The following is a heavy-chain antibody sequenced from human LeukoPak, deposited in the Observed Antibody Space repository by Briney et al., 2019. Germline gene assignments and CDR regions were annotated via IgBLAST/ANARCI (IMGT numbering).Heavy chain of an antibody. CDR1: GFTFGDYA. J-gene: IGHJ4*02. V-gene: IGHV3-49*04. Sequence: GGSLRLSCTASGFTFGDYAMSWVRQAPGKGLEWVGFIRSKAYGGTTEYAASVKGRFTISGDDSKSIAYLQMNSLKTEDTAVYYCTRGYSSSWYPLRLDYWGQGTLVTVSS. CDR3: TRGYSSSWYPLRLDY. D-gene: IGHD6-13*01. CDR2: IRSKAYGGTT.